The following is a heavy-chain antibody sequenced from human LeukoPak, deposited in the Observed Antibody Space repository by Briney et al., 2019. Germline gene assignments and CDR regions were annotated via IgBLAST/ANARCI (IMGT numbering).Heavy chain of an antibody. CDR3: AKAIPGIAVAGIDY. D-gene: IGHD6-19*01. V-gene: IGHV3-30-3*01. CDR2: ISYDGSNK. Sequence: GGSLRLSCAASGFTFSSYAMHWVRQAPGKGLEWVAVISYDGSNKYYADSVKGRFTISRDNSKNTLYLQMNSLRAEDTAVYYCAKAIPGIAVAGIDYWGQGTLVTVSS. CDR1: GFTFSSYA. J-gene: IGHJ4*02.